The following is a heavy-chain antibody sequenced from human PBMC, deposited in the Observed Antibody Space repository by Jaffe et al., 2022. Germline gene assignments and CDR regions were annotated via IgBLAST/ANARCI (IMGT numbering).Heavy chain of an antibody. CDR1: GFTFTSSA. CDR2: IVVGSGNT. CDR3: AAAQQLPRQTYYYYYYMDV. D-gene: IGHD6-13*01. V-gene: IGHV1-58*02. Sequence: QMQLVQSGPEVKKPGTSVKVSCKASGFTFTSSAMQWVRQARGQRLEWIGWIVVGSGNTNYAQKFQERVTITRDMSTSTAYMELSSLRSEDTAVYYCAAAQQLPRQTYYYYYYMDVWGKGTTVTVSS. J-gene: IGHJ6*03.